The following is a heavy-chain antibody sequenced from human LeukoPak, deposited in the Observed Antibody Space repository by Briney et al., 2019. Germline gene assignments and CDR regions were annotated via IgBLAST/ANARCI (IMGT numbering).Heavy chain of an antibody. D-gene: IGHD4-23*01. J-gene: IGHJ4*02. CDR2: IYYSGTT. CDR1: GGSISSTIHY. Sequence: SETLSLTCTVSGGSISSTIHYWGWIRQPPGKELEWIATIYYSGTTYYNPSLKSRVSISVDTSNNQFSLKLSSVTAADTAVYYCAGDEYRGNSLGSLWGQGTLVTVSS. CDR3: AGDEYRGNSLGSL. V-gene: IGHV4-39*07.